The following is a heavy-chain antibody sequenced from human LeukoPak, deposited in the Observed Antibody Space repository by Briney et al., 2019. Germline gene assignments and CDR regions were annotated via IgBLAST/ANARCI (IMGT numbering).Heavy chain of an antibody. D-gene: IGHD3-10*01. V-gene: IGHV3-30*04. CDR3: ARESQAYYYGSGSPNY. CDR1: GFTFSSYA. CDR2: ISYDGSNK. J-gene: IGHJ4*02. Sequence: PGRSLRLSCAASGFTFSSYAMHWVRQAPGKGLEWVAVISYDGSNKYYADSVKGRFTISRDNSMNTLYLQMNSLRAEDTAVYYCARESQAYYYGSGSPNYWGQGTLVTVSS.